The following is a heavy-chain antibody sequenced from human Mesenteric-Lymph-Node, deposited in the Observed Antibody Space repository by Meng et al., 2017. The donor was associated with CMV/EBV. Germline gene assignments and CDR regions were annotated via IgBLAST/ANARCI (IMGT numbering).Heavy chain of an antibody. V-gene: IGHV1-69*10. CDR3: ARAGYDFWSGYSIFNWFDP. D-gene: IGHD3-3*01. CDR1: FTSYA. Sequence: FTSYAISWVRQAPGQGLEWMGGIIPILGIANYAQKFQGRVTITADKSTSTAYMELSSLRSEDTAVYYCARAGYDFWSGYSIFNWFDPWGQGTLVTVSS. J-gene: IGHJ5*02. CDR2: IIPILGIA.